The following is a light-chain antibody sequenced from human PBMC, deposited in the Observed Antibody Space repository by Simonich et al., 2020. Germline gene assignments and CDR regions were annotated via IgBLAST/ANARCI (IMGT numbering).Light chain of an antibody. CDR1: SSDVGGYNY. Sequence: QSALTQPRSVSGSPGQSVTLSCTGTSSDVGGYNYVSWYQQHPGKAPKIMIYYVSKRPSGVPDRFSGSKSGNTASLTISGLQAEDEADYYCCSYAGSRWVFGGGTKLTVL. J-gene: IGLJ3*02. V-gene: IGLV2-11*01. CDR2: YVS. CDR3: CSYAGSRWV.